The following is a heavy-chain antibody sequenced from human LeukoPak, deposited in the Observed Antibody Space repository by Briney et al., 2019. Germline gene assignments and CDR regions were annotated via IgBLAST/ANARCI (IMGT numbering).Heavy chain of an antibody. Sequence: SVKVSCKASGGTFSSYAISWVRQAPGQGLEWIGGIIPIFGTANYAQKFQGRVTITADESTSTAYMELSSLRSEDTAVYYCARCIFYYGSGSYYYYYGMDVWGQGTTVTVSS. CDR1: GGTFSSYA. CDR3: ARCIFYYGSGSYYYYYGMDV. J-gene: IGHJ6*02. V-gene: IGHV1-69*01. D-gene: IGHD3-10*01. CDR2: IIPIFGTA.